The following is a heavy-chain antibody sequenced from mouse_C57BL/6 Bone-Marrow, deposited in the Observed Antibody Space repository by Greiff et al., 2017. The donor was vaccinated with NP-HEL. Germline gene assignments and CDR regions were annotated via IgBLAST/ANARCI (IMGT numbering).Heavy chain of an antibody. CDR3: GSSYFYYAMDY. D-gene: IGHD1-1*01. Sequence: EVQLVESGGGLVQPGGSLKLSCAASGFTFSDYYMYWVRQTPEKRLEWVAYISNGGGSTYYPDTVKGRFTISRDNAKNTLYLQMSRLKSEDTAMYYCGSSYFYYAMDYWGQGTSVTVSS. CDR1: GFTFSDYY. J-gene: IGHJ4*01. CDR2: ISNGGGST. V-gene: IGHV5-12*01.